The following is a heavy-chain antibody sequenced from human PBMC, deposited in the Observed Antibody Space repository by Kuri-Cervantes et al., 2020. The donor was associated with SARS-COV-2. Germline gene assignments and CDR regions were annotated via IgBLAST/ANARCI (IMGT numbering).Heavy chain of an antibody. D-gene: IGHD6-13*01. CDR3: ARTTLAGPSHFDY. V-gene: IGHV4-34*01. Sequence: ESLKISCVVYGGSFSVYYWNWIRQPPGKGQDWIGEINHGGSNNYNPSLKSRVTISVDTSKNQFSLQLTSVTAADTAVYYCARTTLAGPSHFDYWGQGDLVTVSS. CDR1: GGSFSVYY. J-gene: IGHJ4*02. CDR2: INHGGSN.